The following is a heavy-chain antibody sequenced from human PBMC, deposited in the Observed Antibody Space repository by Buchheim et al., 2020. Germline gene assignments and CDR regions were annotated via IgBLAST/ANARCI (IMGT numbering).Heavy chain of an antibody. CDR3: ATRVQGYFDY. CDR2: IDSSGHTI. V-gene: IGHV3-11*01. CDR1: GFTFSAYY. Sequence: QVQLVESGGGLVKPGESLRLSCAASGFTFSAYYMSWIRQAPGKGLEWVSFIDSSGHTIHYADSVMGRFTISRDNAKNLMSLQMNSLRVDDTAVYYCATRVQGYFDYWGQG. J-gene: IGHJ4*02.